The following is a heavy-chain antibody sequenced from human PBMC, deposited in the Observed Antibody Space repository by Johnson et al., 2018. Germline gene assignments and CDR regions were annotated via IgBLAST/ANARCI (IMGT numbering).Heavy chain of an antibody. CDR2: IYTSGST. D-gene: IGHD3-22*01. J-gene: IGHJ3*02. CDR3: ARGLDYYDSSGYWLPDAFDI. CDR1: GGSISSGSYY. Sequence: QVQLRESGPGLVKPSQTLSLTCTVSGGSISSGSYYWSWIRQPAGKGLEWIGRIYTSGSTKYTPPPQMRVTISVDTSKNPFSLKLSPVTAADTAVYYFARGLDYYDSSGYWLPDAFDIWGQGTMVTVSS. V-gene: IGHV4-61*02.